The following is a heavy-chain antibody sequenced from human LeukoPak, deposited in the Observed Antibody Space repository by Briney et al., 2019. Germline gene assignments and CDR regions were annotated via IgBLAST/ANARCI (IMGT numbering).Heavy chain of an antibody. CDR2: IYSGGST. D-gene: IGHD3-22*01. CDR1: GFTVSSNY. CDR3: ARGTYYYDSSGYYFGHANWFDP. V-gene: IGHV3-66*01. Sequence: EGSLRLSCAASGFTVSSNYMSWVRQAPGKGLEWVSVIYSGGSTYYADSVKGRFTISRDNSKNTLYLQMNSLRAEDTAVYYCARGTYYYDSSGYYFGHANWFDPWGQGTLVTVS. J-gene: IGHJ5*02.